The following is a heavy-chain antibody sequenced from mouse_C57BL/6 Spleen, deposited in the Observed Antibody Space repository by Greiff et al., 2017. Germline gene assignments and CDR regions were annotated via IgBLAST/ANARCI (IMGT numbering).Heavy chain of an antibody. CDR2: IDPATGGT. V-gene: IGHV1-15*01. Sequence: QVQLQQPGAELVRPGASVTLSCKASGYTFTDYEMHWVKQTPVHGLEWIGAIDPATGGTAYNQKFKGKAILTADKSSSTAYMELRSLTSEDSAVYYCTSFYGNYPYYAMDYWGQGTSVTVSS. D-gene: IGHD2-1*01. J-gene: IGHJ4*01. CDR1: GYTFTDYE. CDR3: TSFYGNYPYYAMDY.